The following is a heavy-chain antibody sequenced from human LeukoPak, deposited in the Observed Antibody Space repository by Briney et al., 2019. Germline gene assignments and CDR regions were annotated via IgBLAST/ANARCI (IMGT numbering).Heavy chain of an antibody. CDR2: INPDSGGT. D-gene: IGHD5-24*01. Sequence: ASVKVSCKASGYTFTGYYMHWVRQAPGQGLDWMGWINPDSGGTDYAQNFQGRVTMTRDTSISAAYMELSRLKSDDTAVYYCARGRDGYNYDWGQGTLVTVSS. CDR1: GYTFTGYY. J-gene: IGHJ4*02. CDR3: ARGRDGYNYD. V-gene: IGHV1-2*02.